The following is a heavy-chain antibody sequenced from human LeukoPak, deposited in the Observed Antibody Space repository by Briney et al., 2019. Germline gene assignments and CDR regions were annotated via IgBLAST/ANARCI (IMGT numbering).Heavy chain of an antibody. V-gene: IGHV3-66*01. CDR2: IYSGGT. Sequence: GGSLRLSCAASGFTVSNNYMSWVRQAPGKGLEWVSVIYSGGTYYADSVKGRFTISRDNSKNTLYLQMNSLRDEDTAVYYCARDRDYAFDYWGQGTLVTVSS. D-gene: IGHD4-17*01. CDR1: GFTVSNNY. CDR3: ARDRDYAFDY. J-gene: IGHJ4*02.